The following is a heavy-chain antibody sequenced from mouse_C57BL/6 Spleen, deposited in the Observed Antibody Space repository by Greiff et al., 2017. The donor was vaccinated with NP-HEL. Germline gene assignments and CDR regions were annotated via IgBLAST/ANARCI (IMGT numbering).Heavy chain of an antibody. CDR1: GYSFTGYY. CDR3: ARLPLFQGYFDY. J-gene: IGHJ2*01. CDR2: INPSTGGT. Sequence: VQLQQSGPELVKPGASVKISCKASGYSFTGYYMNWVKQSPEKSLEWIGEINPSTGGTTYNQKFKAKATLTVDKSSSTAYMQLKSLTSEDSAVYYCARLPLFQGYFDYWGQGTTLTVSS. V-gene: IGHV1-42*01.